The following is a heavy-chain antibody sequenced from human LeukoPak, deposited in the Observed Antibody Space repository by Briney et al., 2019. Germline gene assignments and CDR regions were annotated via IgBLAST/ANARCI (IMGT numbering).Heavy chain of an antibody. D-gene: IGHD5-24*01. CDR3: ARGAGYSYPYYFDY. CDR2: IYGGGNI. CDR1: GFTVSSNY. Sequence: GGSLRLSCAASGFTVSSNYMNWVRQAPGKGLEWVSVIYGGGNIYYADSVKGRFTISRDNSKNTLYLQMNSLRAEDTAVYYCARGAGYSYPYYFDYWGQGTLVTVSS. J-gene: IGHJ4*02. V-gene: IGHV3-53*01.